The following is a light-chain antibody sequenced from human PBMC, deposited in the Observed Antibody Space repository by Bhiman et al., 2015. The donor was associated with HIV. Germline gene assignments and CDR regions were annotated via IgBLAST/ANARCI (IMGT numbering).Light chain of an antibody. CDR3: SSYTSSSTLI. CDR1: SSDVGDYNY. J-gene: IGLJ2*01. CDR2: DVN. Sequence: QSTLTQPASVSGSPGQSITISCSGSSSDVGDYNYVSWYQQSPGKPPKLLIYDVNNRPSEVSDRFSGSKSGNTASLTISGLQAEDEADYYCSSYTSSSTLIFGGGTKLTVL. V-gene: IGLV2-14*01.